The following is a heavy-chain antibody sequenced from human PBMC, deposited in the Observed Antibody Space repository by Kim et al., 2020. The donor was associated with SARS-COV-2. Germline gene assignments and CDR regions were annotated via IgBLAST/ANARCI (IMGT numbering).Heavy chain of an antibody. CDR3: AKSFSGSYFVYDY. CDR1: GFTFNTYG. D-gene: IGHD1-26*01. V-gene: IGHV3-30*18. CDR2: ISYDGSNK. Sequence: GGSLRLSCAASGFTFNTYGMHWVRQAPGKGLEWVAVISYDGSNKYYADSVKGRFTISRDNSKNTLYLQMNSLRIEDTAVYYCAKSFSGSYFVYDYWGQGTLVSASS. J-gene: IGHJ4*02.